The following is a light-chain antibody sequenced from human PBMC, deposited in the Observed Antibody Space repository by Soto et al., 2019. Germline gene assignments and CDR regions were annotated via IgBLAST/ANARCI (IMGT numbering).Light chain of an antibody. Sequence: QSVLTQPPSASGTPGQRVTISCSGSSSNIGSNTVNWYQQLPGTAPKLLIYSNNQRPSGVPDRFSGSKSGTSASLAISGLQSEDEAYYYCAAWDNSLNGTLYVVGTGTKLTVL. V-gene: IGLV1-44*01. J-gene: IGLJ1*01. CDR2: SNN. CDR3: AAWDNSLNGTLYV. CDR1: SSNIGSNT.